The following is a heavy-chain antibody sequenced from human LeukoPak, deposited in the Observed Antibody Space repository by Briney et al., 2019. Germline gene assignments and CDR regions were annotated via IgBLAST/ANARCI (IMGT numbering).Heavy chain of an antibody. J-gene: IGHJ5*02. CDR2: INHSGST. CDR1: GGSFSGYY. V-gene: IGHV4-34*01. Sequence: SETLSLTCAVYGGSFSGYYWSWIRQPPGKGLEWIGEINHSGSTNYNPSLKSRVTISVDTSKNQFSLKLSSVTAADTAVYYCARVVGPLGGMIVVVRNWFDPWGQGTLVTVSS. CDR3: ARVVGPLGGMIVVVRNWFDP. D-gene: IGHD3-22*01.